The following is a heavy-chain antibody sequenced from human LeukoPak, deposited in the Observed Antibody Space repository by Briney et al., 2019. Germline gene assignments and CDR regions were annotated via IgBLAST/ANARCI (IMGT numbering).Heavy chain of an antibody. CDR1: GGSISSSSYY. Sequence: SETLSLTCTVSGGSISSSSYYWGWIRQPQGKGLEWIGSIYYSGSTYYNPSLKSRVTISVDTSKNQFSLKLSSVTAADTAVYYCARRDVDTAIEDYWGQGTLVTVSS. CDR3: ARRDVDTAIEDY. CDR2: IYYSGST. J-gene: IGHJ4*02. D-gene: IGHD5-18*01. V-gene: IGHV4-39*01.